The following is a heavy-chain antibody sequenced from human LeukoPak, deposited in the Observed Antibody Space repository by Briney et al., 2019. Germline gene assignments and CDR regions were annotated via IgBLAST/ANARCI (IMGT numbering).Heavy chain of an antibody. CDR3: ANVYGYGSYFFQH. CDR1: GITFSSYA. Sequence: GGSLRLSCAASGITFSSYAMTWVRQAPGKGLEWVSSVSRSGDSTYYADSVKGRSTISRDNSKNTVFLQMNSLRVDDTAVYYCANVYGYGSYFFQHWGQGTLVTVSS. CDR2: VSRSGDST. J-gene: IGHJ4*02. D-gene: IGHD5-18*01. V-gene: IGHV3-23*01.